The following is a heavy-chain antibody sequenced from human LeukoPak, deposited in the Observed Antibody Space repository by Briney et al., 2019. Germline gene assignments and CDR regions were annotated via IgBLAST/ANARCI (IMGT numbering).Heavy chain of an antibody. D-gene: IGHD3-16*02. J-gene: IGHJ4*02. CDR1: CASISTGDYY. CDR3: ARGPNYVWGSYRYFDY. Sequence: SETLSLTCTVSCASISTGDYYWSWIRQPPGKGLEWIGYIYYSGSTDYNPSLKSRLTISVDTSKNQFSLKLRSVTAADTAVYYCARGPNYVWGSYRYFDYWGQGTLVTVSS. V-gene: IGHV4-30-4*01. CDR2: IYYSGST.